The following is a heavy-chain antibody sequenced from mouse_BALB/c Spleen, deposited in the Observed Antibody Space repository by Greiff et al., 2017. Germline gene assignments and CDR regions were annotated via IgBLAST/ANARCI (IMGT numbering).Heavy chain of an antibody. CDR3: ERAGIYYDYAFAY. CDR2: INPDSSTI. Sequence: EVKLVESGGGLVQPGGSLKLSCAASGFAFSSYWMSWVRQAPGKGLEWIGEINPDSSTINYTPSLTDKFIISRDNAKNTLYLQMSKVRSEDTALYYCERAGIYYDYAFAYWGQGTLVTVSA. V-gene: IGHV4-1*02. D-gene: IGHD2-4*01. CDR1: GFAFSSYW. J-gene: IGHJ3*01.